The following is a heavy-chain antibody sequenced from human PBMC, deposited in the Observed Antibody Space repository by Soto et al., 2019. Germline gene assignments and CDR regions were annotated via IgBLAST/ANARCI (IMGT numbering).Heavy chain of an antibody. J-gene: IGHJ5*02. D-gene: IGHD5-18*01. CDR1: GGSISSGCYY. CDR3: AREGYDSYGYLDQA. CDR2: IYYSGST. Sequence: PSETLSLTCTVSGGSISSGCYYWSWIRQHPGKGLEWIGYIYYSGSTYYNPSLKSRVTISVDTSKNQFSLKLSSVTAADTAVYYCAREGYDSYGYLDQAWGQGTLVTAPQ. V-gene: IGHV4-31*03.